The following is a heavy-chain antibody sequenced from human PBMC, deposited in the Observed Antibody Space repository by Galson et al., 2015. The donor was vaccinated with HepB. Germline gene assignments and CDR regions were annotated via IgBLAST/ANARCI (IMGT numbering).Heavy chain of an antibody. CDR1: GYTFTSYD. CDR2: MNPNSGNT. V-gene: IGHV1-8*01. CDR3: AKIAARPYNYYYYYYMDV. D-gene: IGHD6-6*01. J-gene: IGHJ6*03. Sequence: SVKVSCKASGYTFTSYDINWVRQATGQGLEWMGWMNPNSGNTGYAQKFQGRVTMTRNTSISTAYMELSSLRSEDTAVYYCAKIAARPYNYYYYYYMDVWGKGTTVTVSS.